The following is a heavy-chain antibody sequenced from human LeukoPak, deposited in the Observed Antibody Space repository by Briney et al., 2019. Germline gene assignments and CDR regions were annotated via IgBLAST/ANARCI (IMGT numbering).Heavy chain of an antibody. V-gene: IGHV1-46*01. J-gene: IGHJ4*02. CDR1: GYTFTSYY. CDR2: INPSGGRT. CDR3: ARSYATELLLDY. D-gene: IGHD1-26*01. Sequence: ASVKVSCKASGYTFTSYYMHWVRQAPGQGREWRGIINPSGGRTSYAQKVQGRGSMTRDRSTSTVYMELSSLRSEDTAVYYCARSYATELLLDYWSQGTLVTVSS.